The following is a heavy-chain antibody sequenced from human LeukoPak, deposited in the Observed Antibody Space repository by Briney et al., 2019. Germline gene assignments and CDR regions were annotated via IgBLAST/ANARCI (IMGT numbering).Heavy chain of an antibody. D-gene: IGHD1-26*01. CDR1: GGTFSGYA. CDR2: IIPIFGTA. V-gene: IGHV1-69*05. J-gene: IGHJ3*02. Sequence: SVKVSCKPSGGTFSGYAISWVRQAPGQGLEWMGGIIPIFGTANYAQKFQGRVTITTDESTSTAYMELSSLRSEDTAVYYCARGGWELLDDAFDIWGQGTMVTVSS. CDR3: ARGGWELLDDAFDI.